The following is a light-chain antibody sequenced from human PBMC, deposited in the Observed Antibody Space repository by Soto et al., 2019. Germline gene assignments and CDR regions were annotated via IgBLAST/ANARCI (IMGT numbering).Light chain of an antibody. CDR3: QQYNSYPRT. CDR2: KAS. V-gene: IGKV1-5*03. Sequence: DIQMTQSPSTLSASVGDRVTITCRASQSFSSWLAWYQQKPGKAPKLLIYKASILQSGVPSRFSGSGSGTEFTLTISSLQPDDFATYYCQQYNSYPRTFGQGTKVDI. CDR1: QSFSSW. J-gene: IGKJ1*01.